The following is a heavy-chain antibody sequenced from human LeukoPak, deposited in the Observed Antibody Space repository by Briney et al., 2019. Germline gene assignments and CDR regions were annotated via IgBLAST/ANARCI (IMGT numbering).Heavy chain of an antibody. J-gene: IGHJ6*04. CDR2: IKQDGSEQ. D-gene: IGHD4-17*01. Sequence: GGSLRLSCAASGFTFNNYWMNWVRQAPGKGLEWVTIIKQDGSEQYYVDSVKGRFTISRDNAKNSLYLQMSSLRAEDTAVYYCARHHFSTPPSATVTVGVDVWGKGTTVTVSS. V-gene: IGHV3-7*03. CDR1: GFTFNNYW. CDR3: ARHHFSTPPSATVTVGVDV.